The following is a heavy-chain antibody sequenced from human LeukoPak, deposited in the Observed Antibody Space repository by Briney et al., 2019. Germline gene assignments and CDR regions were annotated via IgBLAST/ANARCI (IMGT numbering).Heavy chain of an antibody. V-gene: IGHV3-48*01. Sequence: GGSLRLSCAASGFTFSSYSMNWVRQAPGKGLEWVSYISSSRSTIYYADSVKGRFTISRDNAKNLLYLQMHSLRAEDTAVYYCAREWSSGWPQPENFDYWGQGTLVTVSS. CDR1: GFTFSSYS. J-gene: IGHJ4*01. CDR3: AREWSSGWPQPENFDY. D-gene: IGHD6-19*01. CDR2: ISSSRSTI.